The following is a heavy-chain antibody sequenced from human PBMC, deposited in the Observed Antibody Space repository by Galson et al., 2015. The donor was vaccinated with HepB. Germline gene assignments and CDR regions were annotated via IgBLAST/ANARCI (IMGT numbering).Heavy chain of an antibody. D-gene: IGHD3-10*01. Sequence: SLRLSCAASGFTFSSYGMHWVRQAPGKGLEWVSVIYSGGSTYYADSVKGRFTISRDNSKNTLYLQMNSLRAEDTAVYYCASSLPSYGSGSYYNAARYYYYGMDVWGQGTTVTVSS. CDR2: IYSGGST. V-gene: IGHV3-NL1*01. J-gene: IGHJ6*02. CDR3: ASSLPSYGSGSYYNAARYYYYGMDV. CDR1: GFTFSSYG.